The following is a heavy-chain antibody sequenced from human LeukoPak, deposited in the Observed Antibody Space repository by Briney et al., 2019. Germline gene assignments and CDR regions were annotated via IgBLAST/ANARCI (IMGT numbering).Heavy chain of an antibody. CDR1: GGSFSGYY. CDR2: INHSGST. V-gene: IGHV4-34*01. D-gene: IGHD6-19*01. Sequence: SETLSLTCAVYGGSFSGYYWSWIRQPPGKGLEWIGEINHSGSTNYNPSLKSRVTISVDTSKNQFSLKLSSVTAADTAVYYCARTRISIAVADYNWFDPWGQGTLVTVSS. CDR3: ARTRISIAVADYNWFDP. J-gene: IGHJ5*02.